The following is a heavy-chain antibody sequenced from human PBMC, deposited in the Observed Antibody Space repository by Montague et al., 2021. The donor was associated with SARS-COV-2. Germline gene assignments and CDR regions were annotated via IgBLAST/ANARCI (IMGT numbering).Heavy chain of an antibody. D-gene: IGHD6-13*01. CDR1: GGSVSSATGY. Sequence: SETLSLTCTVSGGSVSSATGYWSWIRQPPGKGLEWFGYIHYSGTISYKSSLKSRVSLSLDTSKNQFSLNLTSVTAADTAVYHCVREFWYFSRCACLGNFDAWGQGTLVTVSS. CDR3: VREFWYFSRCACLGNFDA. J-gene: IGHJ4*02. CDR2: IHYSGTI. V-gene: IGHV4-61*01.